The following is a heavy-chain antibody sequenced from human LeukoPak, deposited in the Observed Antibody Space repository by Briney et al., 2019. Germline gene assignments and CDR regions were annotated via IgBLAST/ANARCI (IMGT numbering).Heavy chain of an antibody. CDR3: VKDMVVVVDGDY. CDR2: ISSNGGST. D-gene: IGHD2-15*01. V-gene: IGHV3-64D*06. J-gene: IGHJ4*02. Sequence: PGGSLRLSCSASGFTFSSYAMHWVRQAPGKGVEYVSAISSNGGSTYYADSVKGRFTISRDNSKNTLYLQMSSLRAEDTAVYYCVKDMVVVVDGDYWGQGTLVTVSS. CDR1: GFTFSSYA.